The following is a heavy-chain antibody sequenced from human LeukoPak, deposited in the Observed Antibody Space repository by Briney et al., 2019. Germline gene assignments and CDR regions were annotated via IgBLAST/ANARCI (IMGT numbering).Heavy chain of an antibody. D-gene: IGHD6-6*01. CDR1: GGSISSSSYY. CDR3: ARDLFLQQLVRSVWFDP. V-gene: IGHV4-39*07. J-gene: IGHJ5*02. Sequence: MTSETLSLTCTVSGGSISSSSYYWGWIRQPPVKGLEWIGSIYYSGSTYYNPSLKSRVTISVDTSKNQFSLKLSSVTAADTAVYYCARDLFLQQLVRSVWFDPWGQGTLVTVSS. CDR2: IYYSGST.